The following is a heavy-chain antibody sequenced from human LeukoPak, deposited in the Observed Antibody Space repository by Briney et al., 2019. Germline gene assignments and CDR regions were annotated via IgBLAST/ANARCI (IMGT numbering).Heavy chain of an antibody. V-gene: IGHV4-4*07. CDR2: IYTSGST. CDR1: GGSISSYY. J-gene: IGHJ4*02. CDR3: ARSLRWLQQYYFDY. D-gene: IGHD5-24*01. Sequence: PSETLSLTCTVSGGSISSYYWSWIRQPAGKGLEWIGRIYTSGSTNYNPSLKSRVTISVDTSKNQFSLKLSSVTAADTAVYYCARSLRWLQQYYFDYWGQGTLVTVSS.